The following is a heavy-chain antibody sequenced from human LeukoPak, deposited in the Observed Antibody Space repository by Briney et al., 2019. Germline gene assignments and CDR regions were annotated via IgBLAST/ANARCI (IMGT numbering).Heavy chain of an antibody. V-gene: IGHV3-74*01. CDR2: INSDGSST. J-gene: IGHJ6*02. CDR1: GFTFSSYW. Sequence: GGSLRLSCAASGFTFSSYWMHWVRQAPGKGLVWVSRINSDGSSTSYADSVKGRFTISRDNAKNTLYLQMNSLRAEDTAVYYCARSEGGSGSYYYYYYGMDVWGQGTTVTVSS. CDR3: ARSEGGSGSYYYYYYGMDV. D-gene: IGHD3-10*01.